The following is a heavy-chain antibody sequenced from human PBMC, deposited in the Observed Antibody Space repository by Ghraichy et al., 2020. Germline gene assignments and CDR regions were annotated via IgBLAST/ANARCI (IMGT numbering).Heavy chain of an antibody. J-gene: IGHJ6*02. V-gene: IGHV3-48*03. CDR2: ISDGGSPT. D-gene: IGHD3-3*01. CDR1: GFTFSKYE. CDR3: ARAISDDYDYWSGFFYPLDV. Sequence: GGSLGLSCVGSGFTFSKYEMNWVRQAPGKGLEWVAYISDGGSPTYYADSVKGRFTISRDNAKNSLFLQMDSLRVEDTALYYCARAISDDYDYWSGFFYPLDVWGQGTTVTISS.